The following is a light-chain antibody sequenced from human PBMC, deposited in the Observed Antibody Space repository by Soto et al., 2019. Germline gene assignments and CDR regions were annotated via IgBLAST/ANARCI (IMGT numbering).Light chain of an antibody. J-gene: IGKJ3*01. CDR2: GAS. CDR1: QSVGSY. CDR3: QQYIDWPLT. V-gene: IGKV3-15*01. Sequence: EIVMTQSPATLSVSPGERATLSCRASQSVGSYLGWYQQKPGQAPRLLIYGASTRPTGIPARFSGSGSGTEFTLTISSLQSEDFAVYYCQQYIDWPLTFGPGTKVDIK.